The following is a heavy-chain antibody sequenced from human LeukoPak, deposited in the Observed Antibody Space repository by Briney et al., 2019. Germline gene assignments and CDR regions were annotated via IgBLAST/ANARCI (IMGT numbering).Heavy chain of an antibody. V-gene: IGHV3-23*01. Sequence: GGSLRLSCAASGFTFSSYAMSWVRQAPGKGLEWVSAISGSGGSTYYADSVKGRFTISRDSFRNTLHLKMNDLRAEDTAVYYCVKDTGMYSYDSSGFDSWGQGTLVTVSS. CDR1: GFTFSSYA. D-gene: IGHD3-22*01. CDR2: ISGSGGST. J-gene: IGHJ4*02. CDR3: VKDTGMYSYDSSGFDS.